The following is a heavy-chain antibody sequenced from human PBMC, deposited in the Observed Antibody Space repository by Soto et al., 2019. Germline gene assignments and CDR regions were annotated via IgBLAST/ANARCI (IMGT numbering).Heavy chain of an antibody. CDR2: ISAYNGNT. Sequence: GASVEVSCKASGYTFTSYGMSWVRQAPGQGLEWMGWISAYNGNTNYAQKLQGRVTMTTDTSTSTAYMELRSLRSDDTAVYYCAGLEWLGWFDPWGQGTLVTVSS. D-gene: IGHD3-3*01. CDR3: AGLEWLGWFDP. CDR1: GYTFTSYG. J-gene: IGHJ5*02. V-gene: IGHV1-18*01.